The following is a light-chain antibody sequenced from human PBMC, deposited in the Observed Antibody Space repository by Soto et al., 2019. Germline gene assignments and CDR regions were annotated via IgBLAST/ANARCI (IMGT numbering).Light chain of an antibody. J-gene: IGKJ1*01. CDR3: QYYGNSPLT. CDR2: DAS. CDR1: QSVSSY. Sequence: EIVLTHSPATLSLSPCERATLSCRASQSVSSYLAWYQQKPGQAPRLLIYDASNRATGIPDRFSGGGSGTDFTLTITRLEPEDFAVYYCQYYGNSPLTFGQGTKVDIK. V-gene: IGKV3-20*01.